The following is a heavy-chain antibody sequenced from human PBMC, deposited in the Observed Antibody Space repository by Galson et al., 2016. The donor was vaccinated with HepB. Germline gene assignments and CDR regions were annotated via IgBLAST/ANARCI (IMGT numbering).Heavy chain of an antibody. Sequence: PALVKPTQTLTLTCTFSGFSLSTSGVGVGWIRQPPGKALEWLALIYWDDDKRYSPSLKSRLTITKDTSKNQVVLTMTNMDPVDTATYYCAHLFEADPVEPKLLPAAMGPLNWFDPWGHGTLVTVSS. D-gene: IGHD2-2*01. V-gene: IGHV2-5*02. J-gene: IGHJ5*02. CDR3: AHLFEADPVEPKLLPAAMGPLNWFDP. CDR2: IYWDDDK. CDR1: GFSLSTSGVG.